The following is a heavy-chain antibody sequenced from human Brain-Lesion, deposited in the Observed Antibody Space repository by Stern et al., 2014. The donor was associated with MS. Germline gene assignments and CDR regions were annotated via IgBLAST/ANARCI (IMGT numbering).Heavy chain of an antibody. CDR3: ATLSPGAGGNYYRHFDY. CDR2: FDPEDGET. V-gene: IGHV1-24*01. CDR1: GYTLTELS. Sequence: QVQLVQSGAEVNKPGASVKVSCKVSGYTLTELSMHWVRQAPRKGLEWMGGFDPEDGETIYAQKFQGRVTMTEDTSTDTAYMELSSLRSEDTAAYYCATLSPGAGGNYYRHFDYWGQGTLVTVSS. J-gene: IGHJ4*02. D-gene: IGHD1-26*01.